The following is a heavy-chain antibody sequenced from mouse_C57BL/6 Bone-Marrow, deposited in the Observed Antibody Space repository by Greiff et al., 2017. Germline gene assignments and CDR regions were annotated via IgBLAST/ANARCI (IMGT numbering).Heavy chain of an antibody. CDR2: IDPSDSYT. CDR3: ARGYYSNPFAY. V-gene: IGHV1-59*01. J-gene: IGHJ3*01. D-gene: IGHD2-5*01. Sequence: VQLQQPGAELVRPGTSVKLSCKASGYTFTSYWMHWVKQRPGPGLEWIGVIDPSDSYTNYNQKFKGKATLTVDTSSSTAYMQLSSLTSEDSAVYYCARGYYSNPFAYGGQGTLVTVSA. CDR1: GYTFTSYW.